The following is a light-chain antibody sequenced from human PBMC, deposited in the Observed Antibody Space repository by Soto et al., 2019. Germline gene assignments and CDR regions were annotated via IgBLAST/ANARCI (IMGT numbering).Light chain of an antibody. CDR2: GAS. V-gene: IGKV3-15*01. CDR3: QQYNNWWT. Sequence: EIVMTQSPANLSVSPGERATLSCRASQSVSSNLAWYQQKPGQAPRLLIYGASTRATGIPARFSGSGSGTEFTLTISSLQSADFAVYYCQQYNNWWTFGQGTKVEIK. J-gene: IGKJ1*01. CDR1: QSVSSN.